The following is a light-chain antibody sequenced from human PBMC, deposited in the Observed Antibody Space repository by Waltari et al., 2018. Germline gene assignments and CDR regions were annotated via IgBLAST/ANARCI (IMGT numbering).Light chain of an antibody. J-gene: IGKJ1*01. V-gene: IGKV1-5*03. Sequence: TCRASQSISSWLAWYQQKPGKAPKLLIYKASSLESGVPSRFSGSGSGTEFILTISSLQPDDFATYYCQQYNSYPWTFGQGTKVEIK. CDR1: QSISSW. CDR3: QQYNSYPWT. CDR2: KAS.